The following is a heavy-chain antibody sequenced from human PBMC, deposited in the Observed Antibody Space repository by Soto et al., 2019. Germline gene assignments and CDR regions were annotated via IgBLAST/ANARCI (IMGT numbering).Heavy chain of an antibody. D-gene: IGHD6-13*01. CDR1: GFTFSSYW. J-gene: IGHJ6*02. CDR2: IKQDGSEE. V-gene: IGHV3-7*01. CDR3: ARIAASGRGWDV. Sequence: EVQLVESGGGLVQPGGSLRLSCVDSGFTFSSYWMSWVRQARVKGLEWVGNIKQDGSEENYVDSVKGRFTISRDNAKNSMYLQMNSLRVEDTAVYYCARIAASGRGWDVWGQGTTVVVSS.